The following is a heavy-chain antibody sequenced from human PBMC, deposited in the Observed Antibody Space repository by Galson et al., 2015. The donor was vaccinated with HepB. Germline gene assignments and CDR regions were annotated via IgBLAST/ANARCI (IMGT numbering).Heavy chain of an antibody. CDR3: ARSGLGYCSSTSCYAFDY. CDR2: ISSSSSTT. J-gene: IGHJ4*02. CDR1: GFTFSSYS. D-gene: IGHD2-2*01. Sequence: SLRLSCAASGFTFSSYSMNWVRQAPGKGLEWVSYISSSSSTTYYADSVKGRSTISRDNAKNSLYLQMNSLRAEDTAVYYCARSGLGYCSSTSCYAFDYWGQGTLVTVSS. V-gene: IGHV3-48*01.